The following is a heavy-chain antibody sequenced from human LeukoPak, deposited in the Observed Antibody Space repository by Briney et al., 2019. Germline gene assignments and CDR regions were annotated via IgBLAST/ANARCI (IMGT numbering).Heavy chain of an antibody. D-gene: IGHD4-17*01. CDR3: AKYDYGDYHLGY. J-gene: IGHJ4*02. CDR2: ITYDGSNK. V-gene: IGHV3-30*18. CDR1: GFTFSSYG. Sequence: GGSLRLSCAASGFTFSSYGMHWVRQAPGKGLEWAAVITYDGSNKYYADSVKGRFTISRDNSKNTLYLQMNSLRAEDTAVYYCAKYDYGDYHLGYWGQGTLVTVSS.